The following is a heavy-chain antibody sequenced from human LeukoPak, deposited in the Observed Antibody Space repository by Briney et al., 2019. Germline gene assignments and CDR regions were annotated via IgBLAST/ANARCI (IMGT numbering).Heavy chain of an antibody. V-gene: IGHV4-34*01. J-gene: IGHJ4*02. CDR2: TNHSGST. CDR3: ARGRGSTFGGVIVKGFDY. D-gene: IGHD3-16*02. CDR1: GGSFSGYY. Sequence: LSETLSLTCAVYGGSFSGYYWSWIRQPPGKGLEWIGETNHSGSTNYNPSLKSRVTISVDTSKNQFSLKLSSVTAADTAVYYCARGRGSTFGGVIVKGFDYWGQGTLVTVSS.